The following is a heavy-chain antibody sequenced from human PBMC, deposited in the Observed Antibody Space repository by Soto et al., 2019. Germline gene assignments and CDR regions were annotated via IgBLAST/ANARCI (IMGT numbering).Heavy chain of an antibody. Sequence: PSETLSLTCTVSGGSISSYYWSWIRQPPGKGLEWIASIHYSGSTKYNPSLKSRVTVSVDTSKNQFSLKLSSVTAADTAVYYCAGSTGWYWFDPWGQGTLVTVSS. V-gene: IGHV4-59*08. D-gene: IGHD6-19*01. CDR2: IHYSGST. CDR1: GGSISSYY. CDR3: AGSTGWYWFDP. J-gene: IGHJ5*02.